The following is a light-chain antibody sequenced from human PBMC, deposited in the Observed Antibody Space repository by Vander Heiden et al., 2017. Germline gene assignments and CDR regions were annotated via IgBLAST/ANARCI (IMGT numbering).Light chain of an antibody. Sequence: QSVLTQPPPASGTPGQRVTLPCSGSSSNIGSNYVYWYQQLPGTDPKLIIYRNKQRPSGVPDRFSGSKSGTSASLAISGRRSEDEADYYCAAWDDSLSVYYVFGTGTKVTVL. V-gene: IGLV1-47*01. CDR3: AAWDDSLSVYYV. CDR2: RNK. J-gene: IGLJ1*01. CDR1: SSNIGSNY.